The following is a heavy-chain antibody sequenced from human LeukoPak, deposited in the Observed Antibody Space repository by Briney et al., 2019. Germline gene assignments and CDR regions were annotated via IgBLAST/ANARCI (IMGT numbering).Heavy chain of an antibody. V-gene: IGHV3-30*04. CDR1: GFTFSSYA. J-gene: IGHJ5*02. D-gene: IGHD5-12*01. Sequence: AGGSLRLSCAASGFTFSSYAMHWVRQAPGKGLEWVAVISYDGSNKYYADSVKGRFTISRDNSKNTLHLQMNSLRSEDTAVYYCAREEVATNWFDPWGQGTLVTVSS. CDR3: AREEVATNWFDP. CDR2: ISYDGSNK.